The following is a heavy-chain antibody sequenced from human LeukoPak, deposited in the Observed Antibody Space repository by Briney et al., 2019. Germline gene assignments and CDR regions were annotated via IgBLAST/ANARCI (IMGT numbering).Heavy chain of an antibody. J-gene: IGHJ6*02. CDR3: ARGQYYYGSGSSGYYYGMDV. Sequence: SETLSLTCTVSGGSISSYYWSWLRQPPGKGLEWIGYIYYSRSTNYNPSLKSRVTISVDTSKNQFSLKLSSVTAADTAVYYCARGQYYYGSGSSGYYYGMDVWGQGTTVTVSS. CDR1: GGSISSYY. D-gene: IGHD3-10*01. V-gene: IGHV4-59*01. CDR2: IYYSRST.